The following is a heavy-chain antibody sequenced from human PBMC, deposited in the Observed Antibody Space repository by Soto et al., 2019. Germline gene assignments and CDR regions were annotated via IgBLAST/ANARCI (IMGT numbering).Heavy chain of an antibody. D-gene: IGHD3-3*01. J-gene: IGHJ5*02. CDR3: ARDLWSGYNSNWFDP. CDR1: GYTFTSYG. CDR2: ISAYNGNT. Sequence: ASVKVSCKASGYTFTSYGISWVRQAPGQGLEWMGWISAYNGNTNYAQKLQGRVTMTTDTSTSTAYMELRSLRSDDTAVYYCARDLWSGYNSNWFDPWAQGTLVTVSS. V-gene: IGHV1-18*01.